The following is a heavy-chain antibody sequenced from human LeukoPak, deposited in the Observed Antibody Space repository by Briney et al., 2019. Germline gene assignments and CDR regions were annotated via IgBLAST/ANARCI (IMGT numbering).Heavy chain of an antibody. Sequence: SDTLSLTCTVSAGSFTSGGYYWRWLRQHPGQRLPWIGYIHYSGSTSYSRSLMIRLTMSVGSSKNQFSLKLSSVTAADTAVYPCAKCTPYISFLDSGGQG. J-gene: IGHJ4*02. CDR3: AKCTPYISFLDS. CDR1: AGSFTSGGYY. V-gene: IGHV4-31*03. D-gene: IGHD2-2*01. CDR2: IHYSGST.